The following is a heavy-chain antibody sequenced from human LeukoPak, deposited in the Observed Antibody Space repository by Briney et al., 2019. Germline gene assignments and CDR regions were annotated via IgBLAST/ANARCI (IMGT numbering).Heavy chain of an antibody. J-gene: IGHJ3*02. D-gene: IGHD6-13*01. V-gene: IGHV5-51*01. CDR2: IYPGDSDP. CDR1: GYSFSSYW. Sequence: GEPLKISCKGSGYSFSSYWIGWVRQMPGKGLEWMGIIYPGDSDPRYSPSFQGQVTISVDKSISTAYLQWSSLKASDTAMYYCARHELGAFDIWGQGTMVTVSS. CDR3: ARHELGAFDI.